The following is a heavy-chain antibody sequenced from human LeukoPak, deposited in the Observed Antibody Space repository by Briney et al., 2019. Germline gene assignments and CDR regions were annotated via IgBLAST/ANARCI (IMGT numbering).Heavy chain of an antibody. D-gene: IGHD3-22*01. CDR2: IWYDGRNK. CDR3: ARHQIGSTGYYFDY. Sequence: PGGSLRLSCAASGFTFSNYGMHWVRQVPGKGLEWVAVIWYDGRNKNYIDSVKGRFTISRDNSKNTLYLQMNSLRAKDTAVYYCARHQIGSTGYYFDYWGQGSLVTVSS. CDR1: GFTFSNYG. J-gene: IGHJ4*02. V-gene: IGHV3-33*01.